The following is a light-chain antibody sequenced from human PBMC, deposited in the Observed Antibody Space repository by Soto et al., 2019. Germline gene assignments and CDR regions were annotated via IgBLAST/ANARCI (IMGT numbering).Light chain of an antibody. CDR1: SSDVGDYNY. CDR3: SSYAGNNVV. V-gene: IGLV2-8*01. Sequence: QSALTQPPSASGSPGQSVTISCTGTSSDVGDYNYVSWYQQHPGKAPKLMIYEVNKRPSGVPDRFSGSKSGNTASLTVSGLQAEDDADYYCSSYAGNNVVFGGGTKRHRP. CDR2: EVN. J-gene: IGLJ2*01.